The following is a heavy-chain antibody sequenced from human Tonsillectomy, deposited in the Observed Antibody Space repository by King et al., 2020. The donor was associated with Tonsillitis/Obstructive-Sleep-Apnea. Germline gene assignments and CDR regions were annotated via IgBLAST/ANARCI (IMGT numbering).Heavy chain of an antibody. V-gene: IGHV3-64D*06. CDR2: ISSNGGST. CDR1: GFTFSSYA. CDR3: VEGLVDITIFGVVIQAGGVYMDV. J-gene: IGHJ6*03. Sequence: VQLVEAGGGLVQPGGCLRLSCSASGFTFSSYAMHWVRQAPGKGLEYVSAISSNGGSTYYADSVKGRFTISRDNSKNTRYLQMSSLRAEDTAVYYCVEGLVDITIFGVVIQAGGVYMDVWGKGTTVTVSS. D-gene: IGHD3-3*01.